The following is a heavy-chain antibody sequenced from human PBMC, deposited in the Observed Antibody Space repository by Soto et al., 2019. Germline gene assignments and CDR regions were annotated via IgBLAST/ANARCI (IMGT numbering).Heavy chain of an antibody. CDR3: ARGFTIFGVDHPIGAFDI. CDR2: ISSSGSTI. V-gene: IGHV3-11*01. J-gene: IGHJ3*02. D-gene: IGHD3-3*01. Sequence: GGSLRLSCAASGSTFSDYYMSWIRQAPGKGLEWVSYISSSGSTIYYADSVKGRFTISRDNAKNSLYLQMNSLRAEDTAVYYCARGFTIFGVDHPIGAFDIWGQGTMVTVSS. CDR1: GSTFSDYY.